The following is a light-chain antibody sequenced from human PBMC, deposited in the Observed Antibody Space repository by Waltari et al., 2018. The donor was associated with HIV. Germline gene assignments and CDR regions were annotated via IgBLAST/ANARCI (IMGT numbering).Light chain of an antibody. J-gene: IGLJ1*01. CDR1: TLAKQY. CDR3: QSIDSGGTFV. Sequence: SYELTQAPSVSVSPGQTARITCSGDTLAKQYAYWYQQKPGQAPELVMYQDTERPSGIPVRFSGSRSGTTVTLTISRVQAADEADYYCQSIDSGGTFVFGTGTKVTVL. CDR2: QDT. V-gene: IGLV3-25*03.